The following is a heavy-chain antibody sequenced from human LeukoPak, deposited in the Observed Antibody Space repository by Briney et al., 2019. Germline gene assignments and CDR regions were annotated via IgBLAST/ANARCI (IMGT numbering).Heavy chain of an antibody. D-gene: IGHD1-26*01. CDR2: ISSDGKKK. J-gene: IGHJ6*03. CDR1: GFIFSSYA. Sequence: PGGSLRLSCEASGFIFSSYAIHWVRQAPGKGLEWVGIISSDGKKKFYADSLKGRFTISRDNSKNTLYLQMNSLRADDTAVYYCVREVVLNMGGRYFYFMDVWGKGTAVTVSS. CDR3: VREVVLNMGGRYFYFMDV. V-gene: IGHV3-30*04.